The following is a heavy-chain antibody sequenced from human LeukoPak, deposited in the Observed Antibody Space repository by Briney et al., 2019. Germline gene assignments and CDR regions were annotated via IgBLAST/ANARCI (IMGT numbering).Heavy chain of an antibody. CDR1: GFTFSSYW. J-gene: IGHJ4*02. V-gene: IGHV3-74*01. CDR3: TCIAARRGVDY. D-gene: IGHD6-6*01. CDR2: INSDGSST. Sequence: GGSLRLSCAASGFTFSSYWMHWVRQAPGKGLVWVSRINSDGSSTSYADSVKGRFTISRDNAKNTLYLQMNSLRAEDTAVCYCTCIAARRGVDYWGQGTLVTVSS.